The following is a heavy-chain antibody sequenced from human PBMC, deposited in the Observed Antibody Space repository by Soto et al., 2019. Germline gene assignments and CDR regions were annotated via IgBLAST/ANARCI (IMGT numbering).Heavy chain of an antibody. CDR3: PYLPFSGGSCYWFSFSGMDV. D-gene: IGHD2-15*01. V-gene: IGHV2-5*02. CDR1: GFSLSTSGVG. CDR2: IYWDDDK. J-gene: IGHJ6*02. Sequence: QITLKESGPTLVKPTQTLTLTCTFSGFSLSTSGVGVAWIRQPPGKALEWLALIYWDDDKRYRPSLESRLTITKDTSKNQVVLTMTNRDSVDTATYYWPYLPFSGGSCYWFSFSGMDVWGQGTTVTVSS.